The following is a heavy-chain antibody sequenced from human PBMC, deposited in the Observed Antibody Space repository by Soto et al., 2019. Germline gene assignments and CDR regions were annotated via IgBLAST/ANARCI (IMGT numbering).Heavy chain of an antibody. J-gene: IGHJ4*02. Sequence: QVQLVESGGGVVQPGRSLRLSCAAAGFTFSSYGMHWVRQAPGKGLEWVAVIWYDGSNKYYADSVKGRFTISRDNSKNTRYLQMNSLRAEDTAVYYCARPSKPGLRIQRFDYLGQGTLVTVSS. CDR3: ARPSKPGLRIQRFDY. V-gene: IGHV3-33*01. CDR1: GFTFSSYG. CDR2: IWYDGSNK. D-gene: IGHD5-18*01.